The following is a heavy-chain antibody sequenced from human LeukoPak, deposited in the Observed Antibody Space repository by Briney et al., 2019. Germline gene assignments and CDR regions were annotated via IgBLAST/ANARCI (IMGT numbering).Heavy chain of an antibody. D-gene: IGHD2-15*01. Sequence: GGSLRLSCAASGFTFSCYAMSWVRQAPGKGLEWVSSISGSGDRTYYADSVKGRFTISRDNSKNTLYLQMNSLRAEDTAVYYCAKAKSCNGGSCASWFDPWGQGTLVTVSS. V-gene: IGHV3-23*01. CDR3: AKAKSCNGGSCASWFDP. CDR2: ISGSGDRT. CDR1: GFTFSCYA. J-gene: IGHJ5*02.